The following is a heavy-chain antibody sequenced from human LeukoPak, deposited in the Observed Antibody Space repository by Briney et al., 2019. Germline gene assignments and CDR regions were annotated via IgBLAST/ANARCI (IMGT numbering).Heavy chain of an antibody. V-gene: IGHV3-7*01. Sequence: PGGSLRLSCAASGFTFSSYWMNWVRQAPGKGLEWVANIKQNGSEKYYVDSVKGRFTISRDNAKNSLDLQMNSLRAENTAVYYCAGGPLDYWGQGTLVTVSS. J-gene: IGHJ4*02. CDR2: IKQNGSEK. CDR1: GFTFSSYW. CDR3: AGGPLDY.